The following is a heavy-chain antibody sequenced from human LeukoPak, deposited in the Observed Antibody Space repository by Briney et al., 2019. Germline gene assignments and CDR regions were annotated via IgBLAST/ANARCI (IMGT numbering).Heavy chain of an antibody. V-gene: IGHV3-11*01. Sequence: GGSLRLSCAASGFTFSSYWMSWIRQAPGKGLEWVSYITGSGNSIYYADSVRGRFTISRDNAKSSLYLQMNSLRAEDTAVYYCARVFYDGSRSFWFDPWGQGTLVTVSS. CDR2: ITGSGNSI. J-gene: IGHJ5*02. D-gene: IGHD3-10*01. CDR1: GFTFSSYW. CDR3: ARVFYDGSRSFWFDP.